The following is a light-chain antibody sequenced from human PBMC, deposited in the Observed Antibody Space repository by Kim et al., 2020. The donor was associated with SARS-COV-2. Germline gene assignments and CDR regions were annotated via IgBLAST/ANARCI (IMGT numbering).Light chain of an antibody. Sequence: DIQMTQSPSTLSASVGDRVTITCRASQSISSWLAWYQQKPGKAPKLLIYDASSLESGVPSRFSGSGSGTEFTLTISSLQPDDFATYYCHSGTFGQGTKVDIK. J-gene: IGKJ1*01. V-gene: IGKV1-5*01. CDR3: HSGT. CDR1: QSISSW. CDR2: DAS.